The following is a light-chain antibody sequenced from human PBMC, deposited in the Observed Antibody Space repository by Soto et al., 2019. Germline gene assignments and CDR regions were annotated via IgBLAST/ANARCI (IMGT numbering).Light chain of an antibody. V-gene: IGLV4-69*01. Sequence: QLVLTQSPSASASPGASVKLTCTRSSGHSDYAIAWHQQQPEKGPRYLMKVTSDGSHTKGDVIPDRFSGSSSGADRYLTIASLRSDDEADYYCQAWGTGGVFGGGTKLTVL. CDR3: QAWGTGGV. CDR1: SGHSDYA. J-gene: IGLJ3*02. CDR2: VTSDGSH.